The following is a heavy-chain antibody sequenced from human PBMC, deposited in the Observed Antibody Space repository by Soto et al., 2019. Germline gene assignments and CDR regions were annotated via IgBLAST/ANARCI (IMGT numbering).Heavy chain of an antibody. V-gene: IGHV3-33*01. CDR3: ARDGDVNTGFGKDY. D-gene: IGHD3-16*01. CDR2: IWHDGGNK. J-gene: IGHJ4*02. CDR1: GFTFSSYG. Sequence: PGESLRLSCAASGFTFSSYGMRWVRQAPGKGLEWVAFIWHDGGNKFYAESVKGRFTISRDNSKNTLYLQMTSLSAEDTAMYYCARDGDVNTGFGKDYWGQGTLVTVSS.